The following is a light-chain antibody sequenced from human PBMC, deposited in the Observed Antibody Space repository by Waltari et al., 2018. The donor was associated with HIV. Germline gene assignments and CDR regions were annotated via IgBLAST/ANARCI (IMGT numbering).Light chain of an antibody. CDR1: TGAVTSGYS. V-gene: IGLV7-43*01. CDR2: STS. Sequence: QTVVTPEPPLTVSPGGTVTPTCASSTGAVTSGYSPNWFQQKPGQAPRALISSTSNKRSWTPARFSGSLLGGKAALTLSGVQPEDEAEYYCLLYYGGARVFGGGTKLTVL. J-gene: IGLJ3*02. CDR3: LLYYGGARV.